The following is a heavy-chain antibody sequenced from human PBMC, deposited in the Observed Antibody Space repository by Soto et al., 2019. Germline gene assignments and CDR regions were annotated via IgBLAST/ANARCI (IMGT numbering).Heavy chain of an antibody. CDR1: GFTFSSYG. CDR2: IWNNSSNK. V-gene: IGHV3-33*01. CDR3: ARVAFPGIAVAGTVFGY. D-gene: IGHD6-19*01. J-gene: IGHJ4*02. Sequence: GGSLRLSCAASGFTFSSYGMHWVRQAPGKGLEWVSVIWNNSSNKYYADSVKGRFTISRDNSKNSLYLQMNSLRDEDTAVYYCARVAFPGIAVAGTVFGYWGQGTLVTVSS.